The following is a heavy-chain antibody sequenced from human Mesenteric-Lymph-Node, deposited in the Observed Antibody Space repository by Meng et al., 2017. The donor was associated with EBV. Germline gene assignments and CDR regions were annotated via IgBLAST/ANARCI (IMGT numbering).Heavy chain of an antibody. CDR2: ISGTGRTI. V-gene: IGHV3-11*01. CDR1: GFIFSDYY. D-gene: IGHD2-21*01. CDR3: ARVVVGTFDN. Sequence: QFQSVEARGGLVKPGGSLRLPCAASGFIFSDYYMTWIRQAPGKGLEWVAHISGTGRTIYYADSVKGRFTISSDSAKNSLFLQMNNLRAEDTAVYYCARVVVGTFDNWGQGTLVTVSS. J-gene: IGHJ4*02.